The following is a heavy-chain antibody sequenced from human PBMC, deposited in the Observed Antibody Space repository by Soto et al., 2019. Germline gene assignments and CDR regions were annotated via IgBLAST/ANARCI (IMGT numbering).Heavy chain of an antibody. CDR3: ARDRYSGYEGFDY. Sequence: PSETLSLTSAVYGGSFSGYYWSWIRQPPGKGLEWIGEINHSGSTNYNPSLKSRVTISVDTSKNQFSLKLSSVTAADTAVYYCARDRYSGYEGFDYWGQGTLVTVSS. D-gene: IGHD5-12*01. J-gene: IGHJ4*02. CDR1: GGSFSGYY. CDR2: INHSGST. V-gene: IGHV4-34*01.